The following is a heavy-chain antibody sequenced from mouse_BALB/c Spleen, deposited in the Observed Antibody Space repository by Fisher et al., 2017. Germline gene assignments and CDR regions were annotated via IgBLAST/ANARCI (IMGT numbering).Heavy chain of an antibody. Sequence: KFKGKATFTADTSSNTAYMQLSSLTSEDSAVYYCAMGYYDAMDYWGQGTSVTASS. CDR3: AMGYYDAMDY. V-gene: IGHV1-9*01. D-gene: IGHD2-2*01. J-gene: IGHJ4*01.